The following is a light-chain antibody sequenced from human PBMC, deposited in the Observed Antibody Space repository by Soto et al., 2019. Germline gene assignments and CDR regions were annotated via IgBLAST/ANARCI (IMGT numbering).Light chain of an antibody. CDR1: SSDVGGYNY. J-gene: IGLJ1*01. CDR2: DVS. Sequence: QSVLTQPASVSGSPGQSITISCTGTSSDVGGYNYVSWYQQHPGKAPKLMIYDVSNRPSGVSNRFSGSKSGNTASLTISGLQAEDEADXYCXSXTSSSSYVFGTGTKLTVL. V-gene: IGLV2-14*01. CDR3: XSXTSSSSYV.